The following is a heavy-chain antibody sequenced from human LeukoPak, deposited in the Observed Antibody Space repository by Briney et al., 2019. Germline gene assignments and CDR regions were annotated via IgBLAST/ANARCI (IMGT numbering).Heavy chain of an antibody. CDR1: GGSISSYY. J-gene: IGHJ4*02. D-gene: IGHD1-26*01. CDR3: ARAPRYSGSYYAPKLYFDY. V-gene: IGHV4-59*01. CDR2: IYGSGIT. Sequence: SETLSLTCIVSGGSISSYYWSWIRQPPGKGLEWIGYIYGSGITNHNPSLKSRVTISVDTSKNQFSLKLSSVTAADTAVYYCARAPRYSGSYYAPKLYFDYWGQGTLVTVSS.